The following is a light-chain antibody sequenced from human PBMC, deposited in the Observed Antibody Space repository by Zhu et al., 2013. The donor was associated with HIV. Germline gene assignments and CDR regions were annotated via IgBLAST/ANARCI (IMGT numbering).Light chain of an antibody. Sequence: DIQMTQSPSSLSASVGDRVTITCRASQAISNYVAWFQQQPGKAPRTLIFAASGLQSGVPSRFSASGSGTDFTLTINNLQPEDFATYYCQQYKTYPLTFGQGTRLDI. V-gene: IGKV1-16*01. CDR3: QQYKTYPLT. J-gene: IGKJ5*01. CDR2: AAS. CDR1: QAISNY.